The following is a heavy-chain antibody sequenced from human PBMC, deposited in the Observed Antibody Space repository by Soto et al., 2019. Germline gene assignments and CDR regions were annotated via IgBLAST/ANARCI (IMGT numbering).Heavy chain of an antibody. J-gene: IGHJ4*02. CDR3: AKGSRTRGYCSGGSCAGYFDY. CDR1: GFTFSSYA. Sequence: GGSLRLSCAASGFTFSSYAMSWVRQAPGKGLEWVSAISGSGGSTYYADSVKGRFTIPRDNSKNTLYLQMNSLRAEDTAVYYCAKGSRTRGYCSGGSCAGYFDYWGQGTLVTVSS. CDR2: ISGSGGST. D-gene: IGHD2-15*01. V-gene: IGHV3-23*01.